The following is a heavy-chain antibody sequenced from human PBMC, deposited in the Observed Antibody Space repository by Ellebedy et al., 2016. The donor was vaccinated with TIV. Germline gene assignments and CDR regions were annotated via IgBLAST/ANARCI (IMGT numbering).Heavy chain of an antibody. Sequence: GESLKISCAASEFTFDSYWMTWVRQAPGKGLEWVANINQDGSRIYYVDSVKVRFTISRDNAKNSVYLRMNTLRVEDTAVYHCVRDGAYGDYSPGYYGMDVWGQGTTVTVSS. CDR3: VRDGAYGDYSPGYYGMDV. D-gene: IGHD3-22*01. CDR2: INQDGSRI. CDR1: EFTFDSYW. V-gene: IGHV3-7*03. J-gene: IGHJ6*02.